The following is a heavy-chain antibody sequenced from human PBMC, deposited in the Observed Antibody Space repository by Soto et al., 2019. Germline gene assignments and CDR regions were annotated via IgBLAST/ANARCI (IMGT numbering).Heavy chain of an antibody. J-gene: IGHJ4*02. D-gene: IGHD3-10*01. CDR2: ISHDGINK. Sequence: GGSLRLSCTASGFSFSSYAMYWFRQPPGKGLEWVAVISHDGINKHYADSVKGRVTVSRDNSNHSLDLQLNSLRGEDTAMYYCARDMYSSDYFVKWFGDLLFDYWGPGTLVTVSS. CDR3: ARDMYSSDYFVKWFGDLLFDY. V-gene: IGHV3-30-3*01. CDR1: GFSFSSYA.